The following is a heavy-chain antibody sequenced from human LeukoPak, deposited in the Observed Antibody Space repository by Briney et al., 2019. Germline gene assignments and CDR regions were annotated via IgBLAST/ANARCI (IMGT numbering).Heavy chain of an antibody. Sequence: SETLSLTCTVSGGSISSSSYYWGWIRQPPGKGLEWIGSIYYSGSTYYNPSLKSRVTISVDTSKNQFSPKLSSVTAADTAVYYCARHLLGYYYGSGSYYPSGFDYWGQGTLVTVSS. V-gene: IGHV4-39*01. CDR3: ARHLLGYYYGSGSYYPSGFDY. CDR1: GGSISSSSYY. D-gene: IGHD3-10*01. CDR2: IYYSGST. J-gene: IGHJ4*02.